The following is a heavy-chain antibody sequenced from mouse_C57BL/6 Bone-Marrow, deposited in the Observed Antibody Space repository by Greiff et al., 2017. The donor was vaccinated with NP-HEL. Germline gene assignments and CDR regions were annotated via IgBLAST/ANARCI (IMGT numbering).Heavy chain of an antibody. V-gene: IGHV1-81*01. CDR1: GYTFTSYG. J-gene: IGHJ2*01. Sequence: VQLQQSGAELARPGASVKLSCKASGYTFTSYGISWVKQRTGQGLEWIGEIYPRSGNTYYNEKFKGKATLTADKSSSTAYMELRSLTSEDSAGYFCAREAPRQLRLRYYFDYWGQGTTLTVSS. D-gene: IGHD3-2*02. CDR2: IYPRSGNT. CDR3: AREAPRQLRLRYYFDY.